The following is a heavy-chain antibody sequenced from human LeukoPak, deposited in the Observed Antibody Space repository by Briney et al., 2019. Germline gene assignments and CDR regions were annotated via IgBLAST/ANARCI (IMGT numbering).Heavy chain of an antibody. CDR3: ESNPEVEWLRMSQYYYYYMDV. V-gene: IGHV3-21*01. J-gene: IGHJ6*03. CDR1: GFTFSSYS. D-gene: IGHD5-12*01. CDR2: ISSSSSYI. Sequence: GGSLRLSCAASGFTFSSYSMNWVRQAPGKGLEWVSSISSSSSYIYYADSVKGRFTISRDNAKNSLYLQMNSLRAEDTAVYYCESNPEVEWLRMSQYYYYYMDVWGKGTTVSVSS.